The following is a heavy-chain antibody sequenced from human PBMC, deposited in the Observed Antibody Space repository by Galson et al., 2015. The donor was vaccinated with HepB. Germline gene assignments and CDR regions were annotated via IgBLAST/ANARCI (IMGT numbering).Heavy chain of an antibody. CDR3: ARHWVPAAIGTFFDY. CDR1: GYSFTSYW. Sequence: QSGAEVKKPGESLKISCKGSGYSFTSYWIGWVRQMPGKGLEWMGIIYPGDSDTRYSPSFQGQVTISADKSISTAYLQWSSLKASDTAMYYCARHWVPAAIGTFFDYWGQGTLVTVSS. CDR2: IYPGDSDT. J-gene: IGHJ4*02. D-gene: IGHD2-2*01. V-gene: IGHV5-51*01.